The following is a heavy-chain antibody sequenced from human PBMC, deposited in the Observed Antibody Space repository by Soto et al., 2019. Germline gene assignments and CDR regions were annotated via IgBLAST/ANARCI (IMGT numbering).Heavy chain of an antibody. V-gene: IGHV1-69*13. J-gene: IGHJ6*02. CDR3: AREGIVLVPAAIEDYYYYYGMDV. CDR1: GGTFSSYA. Sequence: ASVKVSCKASGGTFSSYAISWVRQAPGQGLEWMGGIIPIFGTANYAQKFQGRVTITADESTSTAYMELSSLRSEDTAVYYCAREGIVLVPAAIEDYYYYYGMDVWGQGTTVTVSS. D-gene: IGHD2-2*01. CDR2: IIPIFGTA.